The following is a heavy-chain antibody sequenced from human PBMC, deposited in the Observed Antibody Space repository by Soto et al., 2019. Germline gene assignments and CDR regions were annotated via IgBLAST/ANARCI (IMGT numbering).Heavy chain of an antibody. CDR1: GYTFTSYD. CDR2: MNPNSGNT. CDR3: ARVGYYYDSSGYYLSFDY. Sequence: QVQLVQSGAEVKKPGASVKVSCKASGYTFTSYDINWVRQATGQGLEWMGWMNPNSGNTGYAQKFQGRVTMTRTTXXXTXXMVLSSLRSEDTAVYYCARVGYYYDSSGYYLSFDYWGQGTLVTVSS. J-gene: IGHJ4*02. D-gene: IGHD3-22*01. V-gene: IGHV1-8*01.